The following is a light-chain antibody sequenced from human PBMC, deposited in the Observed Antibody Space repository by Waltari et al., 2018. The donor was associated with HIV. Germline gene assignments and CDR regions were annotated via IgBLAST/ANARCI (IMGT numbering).Light chain of an antibody. Sequence: QSALTQPASVSGSPGQSITIPCTGTSRDVGGYNYVSWYQQHPGKAPKLMIYDVSNRPSGVSNRFSGSKSGNTASLTISGLQAEDEADYYCSSYTSSSTPLVVFGGGTKLTVL. J-gene: IGLJ2*01. CDR3: SSYTSSSTPLVV. CDR1: SRDVGGYNY. V-gene: IGLV2-14*03. CDR2: DVS.